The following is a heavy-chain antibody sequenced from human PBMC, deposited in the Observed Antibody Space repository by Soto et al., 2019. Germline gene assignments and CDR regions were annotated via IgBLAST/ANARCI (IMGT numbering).Heavy chain of an antibody. CDR2: INAGNGDT. CDR3: AKGEGLLRFLEWLFFFHH. Sequence: QVPFVQSGAAVRKPGASVTVSCQASGDTFNTHTIHWLRQAAGQRLEWMGWINAGNGDTKYSQKFQGRVTMTRDTSARTTYMELASLTSEDTAVYYCAKGEGLLRFLEWLFFFHHWGQGTLVTVSS. J-gene: IGHJ4*02. V-gene: IGHV1-3*01. CDR1: GDTFNTHT. D-gene: IGHD3-3*01.